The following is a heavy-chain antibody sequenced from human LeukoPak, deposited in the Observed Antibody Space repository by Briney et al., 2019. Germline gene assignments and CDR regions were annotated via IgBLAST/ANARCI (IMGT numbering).Heavy chain of an antibody. CDR3: AKDGSSGYYSYYFDY. J-gene: IGHJ4*02. V-gene: IGHV3-30*18. Sequence: GGSLRLSCAASGFTFSSYGMHRVRQAPGKGLEWVAVISYDGSNKYYADSVKGRFTISRDNSKNTLYLQMNSLRAEDTAVYYCAKDGSSGYYSYYFDYWGQGTLVTVSS. CDR1: GFTFSSYG. CDR2: ISYDGSNK. D-gene: IGHD3-22*01.